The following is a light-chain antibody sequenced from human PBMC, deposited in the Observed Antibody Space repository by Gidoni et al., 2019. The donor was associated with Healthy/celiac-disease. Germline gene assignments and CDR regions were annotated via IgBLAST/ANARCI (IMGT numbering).Light chain of an antibody. Sequence: EIVLTQSPATLSLSPGERATLSCRASQSVSSYLAWYQQKPGQAPRLLIYDASNRATGIPARFSGSGSGTDFTLTISSLEPEDFAVYYCQQRSNWPAAIRTFGPGTKVDIK. CDR2: DAS. V-gene: IGKV3-11*01. CDR1: QSVSSY. CDR3: QQRSNWPAAIRT. J-gene: IGKJ3*01.